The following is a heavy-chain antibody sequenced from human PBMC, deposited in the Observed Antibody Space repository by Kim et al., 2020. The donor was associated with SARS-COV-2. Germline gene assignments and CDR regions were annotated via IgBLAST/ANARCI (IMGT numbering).Heavy chain of an antibody. V-gene: IGHV4-34*01. CDR2: INHSGST. CDR1: GGSFSGYY. Sequence: SETLSLTCAVYGGSFSGYYWSWIRQPPGKGLEWIGEINHSGSTNYNPSLKSRVTISVDTSKNQFSLKLSSVTAADTAVYYCARRRGRDRTSIAARVYNWFDPWGQGTLVTVSS. D-gene: IGHD6-6*01. CDR3: ARRRGRDRTSIAARVYNWFDP. J-gene: IGHJ5*02.